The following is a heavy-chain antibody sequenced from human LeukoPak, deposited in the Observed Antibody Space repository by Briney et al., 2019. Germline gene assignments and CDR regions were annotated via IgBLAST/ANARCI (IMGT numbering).Heavy chain of an antibody. Sequence: KPSETLSLTCIVSGGSVSSGSYYWSWIRQPPGKGLEWIGSIYYSGSTNYNPSLESRVTISVDTSKNQFSLKLSSVTAADTAVYFCATRGSGHYIVFDFWGQGTLVTVSS. D-gene: IGHD2-15*01. CDR1: GGSVSSGSYY. J-gene: IGHJ4*02. V-gene: IGHV4-61*01. CDR2: IYYSGST. CDR3: ATRGSGHYIVFDF.